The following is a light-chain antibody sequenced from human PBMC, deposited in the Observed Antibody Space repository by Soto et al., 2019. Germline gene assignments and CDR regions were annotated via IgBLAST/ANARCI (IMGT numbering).Light chain of an antibody. J-gene: IGLJ1*01. CDR3: CSYAGSDSCV. V-gene: IGLV2-23*01. Sequence: QSALTHPASMPASPGQSTTITCPGTSRVVGSYNRFSAYQQHRGKAPKLMIYEGGKRLSGFSNRFCGSKSGDSTSLTISGLHAEDEADYYRCSYAGSDSCVFGTGTKGTVL. CDR2: EGG. CDR1: SRVVGSYNR.